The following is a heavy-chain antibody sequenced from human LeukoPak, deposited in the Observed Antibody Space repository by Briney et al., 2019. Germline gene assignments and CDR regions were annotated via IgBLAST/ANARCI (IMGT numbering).Heavy chain of an antibody. D-gene: IGHD2-2*01. V-gene: IGHV1-2*02. Sequence: GASVKVSCKASGYTFTGYYMHWVRQAPGQGLEWMGWINPNSGGTNYAQKFQGRVTMTRDTSISTAYMELSRLRSDDTAVYYCARDKHCSSTSCYLGRWFDPWGQGTLVTVSS. CDR1: GYTFTGYY. CDR2: INPNSGGT. J-gene: IGHJ5*02. CDR3: ARDKHCSSTSCYLGRWFDP.